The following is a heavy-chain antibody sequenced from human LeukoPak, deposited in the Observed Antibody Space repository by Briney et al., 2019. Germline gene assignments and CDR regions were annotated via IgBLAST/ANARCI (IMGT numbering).Heavy chain of an antibody. CDR2: INHSGST. CDR1: GGSFSGYY. Sequence: SETLSLTCAVYGGSFSGYYWSWIRQPPGKGLEWIGEINHSGSTNYNPSLKSRVTISVDTSKNQFSLKLSSVTAADTAVYCCALMTTVLDYWGQGTLVTVSS. V-gene: IGHV4-34*01. J-gene: IGHJ4*02. D-gene: IGHD4-11*01. CDR3: ALMTTVLDY.